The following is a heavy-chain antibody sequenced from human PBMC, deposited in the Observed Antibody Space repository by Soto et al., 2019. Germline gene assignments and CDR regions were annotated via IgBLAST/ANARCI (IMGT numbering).Heavy chain of an antibody. CDR3: ARVDYGDYPWFDP. J-gene: IGHJ5*02. CDR1: GGSVSSHLYY. CDR2: VYYNGST. Sequence: QVQLQESGPGLVKPSDTLSLTCSVSGGSVSSHLYYWGWIRQPPGHGLEWIANVYYNGSTNYNPSLKSRVTISLDTSKNQFSLKLSSVTAADTAVYYCARVDYGDYPWFDPWGQGTPVTVSS. D-gene: IGHD4-17*01. V-gene: IGHV4-61*01.